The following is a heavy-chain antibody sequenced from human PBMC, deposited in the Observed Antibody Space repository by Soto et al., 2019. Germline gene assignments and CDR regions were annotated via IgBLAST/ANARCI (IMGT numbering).Heavy chain of an antibody. CDR1: GFTFSTYV. CDR2: ISSYGDSS. D-gene: IGHD2-15*01. CDR3: ARGYCSGGSCYYLDY. V-gene: IGHV3-64*01. J-gene: IGHJ4*02. Sequence: GGSLRLSCAASGFTFSTYVMHWVRQAPGKGLKYVSAISSYGDSSYHANSVKGRFTVSRDNSKNTLFLQMGSLRADDMAVYYCARGYCSGGSCYYLDYWGQGT.